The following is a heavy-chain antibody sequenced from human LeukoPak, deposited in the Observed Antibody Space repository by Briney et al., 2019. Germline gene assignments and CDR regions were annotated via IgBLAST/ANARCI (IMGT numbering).Heavy chain of an antibody. CDR1: GYTFTSYD. Sequence: ASVKVSCKASGYTFTSYDINWVRQATGQGLEWMGWMNPNSGNTGYAQKFQGRVTITADESTSTAYMELSSLRSEDTAVYYCARGRGTGVDYYYYMDVWGKGTTVTVSS. CDR2: MNPNSGNT. J-gene: IGHJ6*03. D-gene: IGHD7-27*01. CDR3: ARGRGTGVDYYYYMDV. V-gene: IGHV1-8*01.